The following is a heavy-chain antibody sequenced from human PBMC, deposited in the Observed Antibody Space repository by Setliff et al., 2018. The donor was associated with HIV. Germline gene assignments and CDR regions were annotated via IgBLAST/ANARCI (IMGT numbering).Heavy chain of an antibody. D-gene: IGHD5-12*01. CDR3: AREQWLRYFDD. CDR2: GFHSGTT. J-gene: IGHJ4*02. V-gene: IGHV4-39*07. Sequence: PSETLSLTCTVSGGSISSSSYYWGWIRQSPGKGLEWIGSGFHSGTTYYNPSLKSRVTMSVDTSNNQFSLRLTSVTAADTAVYYCAREQWLRYFDDWGQGALVTVSS. CDR1: GGSISSSSYY.